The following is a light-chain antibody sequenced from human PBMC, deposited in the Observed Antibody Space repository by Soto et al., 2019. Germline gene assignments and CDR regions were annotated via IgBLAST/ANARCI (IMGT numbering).Light chain of an antibody. CDR3: AAWDDSPGAYV. J-gene: IGLJ1*01. V-gene: IGLV1-44*01. Sequence: QSVLTQPPSASATPGQRVTISCSGSNSNIGTNTVNWYQQLPGTAPRLLIYTNNQRPSGVPQRFSGSKTGTSASLAIGGLQSEDGADYYCAAWDDSPGAYVFGTGTKV. CDR2: TNN. CDR1: NSNIGTNT.